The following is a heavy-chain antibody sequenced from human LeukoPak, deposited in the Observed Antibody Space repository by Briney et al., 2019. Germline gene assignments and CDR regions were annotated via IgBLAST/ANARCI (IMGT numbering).Heavy chain of an antibody. CDR3: ARDWGIAAAGNRPFDY. V-gene: IGHV1-46*01. Sequence: ASVKVSCKASGYTFTSYYMHWVRQAPGQGLEWMGIINPSGGSTSYAQKFQGRVTMTRDTSTSTVYVELSSLRSEDTAVYYCARDWGIAAAGNRPFDYWGQGTLVTVSS. CDR1: GYTFTSYY. CDR2: INPSGGST. D-gene: IGHD6-13*01. J-gene: IGHJ4*02.